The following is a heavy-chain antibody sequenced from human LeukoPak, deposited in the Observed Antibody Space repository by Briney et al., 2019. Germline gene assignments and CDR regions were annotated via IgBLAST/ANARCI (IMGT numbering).Heavy chain of an antibody. CDR3: AREGYYGAFDI. CDR2: IGANSAI. CDR1: GFTFSDYS. D-gene: IGHD3-10*01. Sequence: GGSLRLSCAASGFTFSDYSMNWVRQAPGKGLEWVSYIGANSAIYYADSVKGRFTISRDNAKNSLSLQMNSLRDDDTTVYYCAREGYYGAFDIWGQGTMVTVSS. V-gene: IGHV3-48*02. J-gene: IGHJ3*02.